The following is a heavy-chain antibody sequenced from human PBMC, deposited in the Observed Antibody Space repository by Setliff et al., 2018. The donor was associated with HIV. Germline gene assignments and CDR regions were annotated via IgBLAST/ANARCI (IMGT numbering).Heavy chain of an antibody. CDR2: ISSGGGYI. J-gene: IGHJ3*02. CDR1: GFTFSIYP. Sequence: GGSLRLSCAASGFTFSIYPMNWVRQAPGKGLEWVSSISSGGGYIYYADSVKGRFTISRDNPKNTVYLQMNSLRAEDTAVYYCWTGTMFDAFDIWGQGTTVTVSS. D-gene: IGHD1-7*01. CDR3: WTGTMFDAFDI. V-gene: IGHV3-21*01.